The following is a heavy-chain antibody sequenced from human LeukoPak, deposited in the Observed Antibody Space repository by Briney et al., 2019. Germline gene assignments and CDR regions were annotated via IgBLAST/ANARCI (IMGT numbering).Heavy chain of an antibody. CDR2: IHYSGST. CDR3: ARGIFAEKWYLPPGSFDY. D-gene: IGHD2-15*01. Sequence: SETLSLTCTVSGDSISNYYWSWIRQPPGQGLEWIGYIHYSGSTDNNPSLKSRVTISIDTSKNQFSLKLRSVTATETAVYLCARGIFAEKWYLPPGSFDYWGQGTLVTVSS. V-gene: IGHV4-59*01. CDR1: GDSISNYY. J-gene: IGHJ4*02.